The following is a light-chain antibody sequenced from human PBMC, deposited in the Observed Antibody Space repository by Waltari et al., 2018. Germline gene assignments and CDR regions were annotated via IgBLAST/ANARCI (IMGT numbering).Light chain of an antibody. J-gene: IGKJ2*01. V-gene: IGKV4-1*01. CDR3: QQYYSTPNT. CDR1: QSVLYSSNNKNY. Sequence: DIVMTQYPDSLAVSLGGRATINCKSSQSVLYSSNNKNYLAWYQQKPGQPPKLLIYWASTRESGVPDRFSGSGSGTDFTLTISGLQAEDVAVYYCQQYYSTPNTFGQGTKLEIK. CDR2: WAS.